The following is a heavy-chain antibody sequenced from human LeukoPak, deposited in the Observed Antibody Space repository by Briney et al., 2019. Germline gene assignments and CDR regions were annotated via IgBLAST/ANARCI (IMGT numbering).Heavy chain of an antibody. CDR3: ARLQRWLQLGIDY. CDR1: GGSFSGYY. V-gene: IGHV4-34*01. D-gene: IGHD5-24*01. J-gene: IGHJ4*02. CDR2: INHSGST. Sequence: SETLFLTCAVYGGSFSGYYWSWIRQPPGKGLEWIGEINHSGSTNYNPSLKSRVTISVDTSKNQFSLKLSSVTAADTAVYYCARLQRWLQLGIDYWGQGTLVTVSS.